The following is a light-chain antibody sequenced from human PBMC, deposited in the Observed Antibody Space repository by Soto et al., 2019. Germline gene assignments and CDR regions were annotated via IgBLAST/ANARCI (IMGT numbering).Light chain of an antibody. V-gene: IGLV1-44*01. J-gene: IGLJ1*01. CDR2: TND. CDR1: SSQNESNT. CDR3: LVGDDSLNGDL. Sequence: QSVLTQPPSSSGPPGQRVTISCSGSSSQNESNTLYWYQQLPGMAPRLLIHTNDRRPSGVTDRFSGSKSGTSASLAISGLQSEDEADYYFLVGDDSLNGDLLGTVTKVSVL.